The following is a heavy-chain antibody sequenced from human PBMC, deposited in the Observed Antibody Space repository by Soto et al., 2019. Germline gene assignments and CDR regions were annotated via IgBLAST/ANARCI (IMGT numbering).Heavy chain of an antibody. D-gene: IGHD2-8*01. CDR3: ARGHPTDCSNGVCSFFYNHEMDV. V-gene: IGHV1-2*04. J-gene: IGHJ6*02. CDR2: INPKSGGT. Sequence: ASVKVSCKASGYSFTDYHVHWVRQAPGQGLEWLGRINPKSGGTSTAQKFQGWVTMTRDTSINTAYMDLTRLRSDDTAVYYCARGHPTDCSNGVCSFFYNHEMDVWGQGTPITV. CDR1: GYSFTDYH.